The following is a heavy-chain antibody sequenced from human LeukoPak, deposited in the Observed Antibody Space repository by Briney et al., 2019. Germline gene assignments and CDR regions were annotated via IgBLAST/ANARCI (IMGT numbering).Heavy chain of an antibody. Sequence: ASVKVSCKASGYAFTGYYMHWVRQAPGQGLEWMGWINPNSGGTNYAQKFQGRVTMTRDTSISTAYMELSRLRSDDTAAYYCAREGRDGYNYLGYWGQGTLVTVSS. CDR2: INPNSGGT. V-gene: IGHV1-2*02. CDR1: GYAFTGYY. CDR3: AREGRDGYNYLGY. J-gene: IGHJ4*02. D-gene: IGHD5-24*01.